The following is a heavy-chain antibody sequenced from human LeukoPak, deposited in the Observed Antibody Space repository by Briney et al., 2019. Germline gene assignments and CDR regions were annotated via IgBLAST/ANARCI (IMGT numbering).Heavy chain of an antibody. Sequence: SETLSLTCTVSGGSISSYYWSWIRQPPGKGLEWIGYIYYSGSTNYNPPLKSRVTISVDTSKNQFSLKLSSVTAADTAVYYCARDGQTIRFGELSAFDIWGQGTMVTVSS. CDR1: GGSISSYY. D-gene: IGHD3-10*01. J-gene: IGHJ3*02. CDR2: IYYSGST. V-gene: IGHV4-59*01. CDR3: ARDGQTIRFGELSAFDI.